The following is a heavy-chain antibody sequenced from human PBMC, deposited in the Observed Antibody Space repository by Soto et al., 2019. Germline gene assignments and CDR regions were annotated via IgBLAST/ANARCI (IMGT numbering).Heavy chain of an antibody. CDR1: GGSISSGGYY. V-gene: IGHV4-31*03. CDR3: ATRGGGKYFDY. CDR2: IYYSGST. J-gene: IGHJ4*02. Sequence: NPSETLSLTCTVSGGSISSGGYYWSWIRQHPGKGLEWIGYIYYSGSTYYNPSLKSRVTISVDTSKNQFSLKLSSVTAADTAVYYCATRGGGKYFDYWGQGTLVTVSS. D-gene: IGHD3-16*01.